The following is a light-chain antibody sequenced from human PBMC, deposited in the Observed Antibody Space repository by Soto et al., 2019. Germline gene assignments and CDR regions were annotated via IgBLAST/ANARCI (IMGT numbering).Light chain of an antibody. CDR2: DAS. CDR3: QQYGNSPIT. CDR1: QSVSSSY. J-gene: IGKJ5*01. V-gene: IGKV3-20*01. Sequence: SPGERAPLSCRASQSVSSSYLAWYQQKPGQAPRLLIYDASIRATGIPDRFSGSGSGTDFTLTISRLGPEDSAVYYCQQYGNSPITFGQGTRLEIK.